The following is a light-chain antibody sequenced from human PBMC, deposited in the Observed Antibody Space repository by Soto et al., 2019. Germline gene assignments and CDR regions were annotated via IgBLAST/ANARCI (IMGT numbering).Light chain of an antibody. CDR3: QHYGSSWT. Sequence: EIVMTQSPATLSVSPGERATLSCRASQSVSSNLAWYQQKPGQAPRLLIYGASTRATGIPARFSGSGSGTDFTLTISRLEPEDFAVYYCQHYGSSWTFGQGTKVDIK. CDR1: QSVSSN. CDR2: GAS. V-gene: IGKV3-15*01. J-gene: IGKJ1*01.